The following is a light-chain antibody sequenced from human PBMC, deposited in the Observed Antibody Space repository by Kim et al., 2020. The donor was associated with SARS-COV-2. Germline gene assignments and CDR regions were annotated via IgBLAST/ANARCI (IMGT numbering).Light chain of an antibody. CDR1: SSNIGAGYD. CDR3: QSYDSSLSGSYV. J-gene: IGLJ1*01. Sequence: VTISSTGSSSNIGAGYDVHWYQQLPGTAPKLLIYGNSNRPSGVPDRFFGSKSGTSASLAITGLQAEDEADYYCQSYDSSLSGSYVFGTGTKVTVL. V-gene: IGLV1-40*01. CDR2: GNS.